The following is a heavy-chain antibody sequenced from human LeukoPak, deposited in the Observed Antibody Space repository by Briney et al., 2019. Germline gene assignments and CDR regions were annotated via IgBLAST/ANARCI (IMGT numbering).Heavy chain of an antibody. CDR1: GGSISSYY. J-gene: IGHJ5*02. V-gene: IGHV4-59*08. CDR2: IYYSGST. Sequence: SETLSLTCTVSGGSISSYYWSWIRQPPGKGLERIGYIYYSGSTNYNPSLKSRVTISVDTSKNQFSLKLSSVTAADTAVYYCARRNSIAVAGTRRYWFDPWGQGTLVTVSS. CDR3: ARRNSIAVAGTRRYWFDP. D-gene: IGHD6-19*01.